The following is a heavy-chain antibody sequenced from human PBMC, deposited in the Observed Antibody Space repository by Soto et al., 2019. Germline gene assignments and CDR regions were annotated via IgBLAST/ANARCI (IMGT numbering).Heavy chain of an antibody. J-gene: IGHJ4*02. CDR1: GFTFSSYG. CDR3: ANDRSLAY. V-gene: IGHV3-30*18. Sequence: GGSLRRSCAASGFTFSSYGMHWVRQAPGKGLEWVAVISYDVSNKYYAYSVKGRFTISRDNSKNTLYLQMNSLRAEDTAVYYCANDRSLAYWGQGTLVTVSS. CDR2: ISYDVSNK.